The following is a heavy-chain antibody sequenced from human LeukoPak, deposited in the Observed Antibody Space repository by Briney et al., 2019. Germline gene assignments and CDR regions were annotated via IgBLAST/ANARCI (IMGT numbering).Heavy chain of an antibody. CDR3: ARRYYDSSGDFDY. CDR2: IKPNSGNT. V-gene: IGHV1-8*03. D-gene: IGHD3-22*01. Sequence: ASVKVSCKASGYTFTSYDINWVRQATGQGLEWMGWIKPNSGNTGYAQKFQGRVTITRNTSISTAYMELSSLRSEDTAVYYCARRYYDSSGDFDYWGQGTLVTVSS. J-gene: IGHJ4*02. CDR1: GYTFTSYD.